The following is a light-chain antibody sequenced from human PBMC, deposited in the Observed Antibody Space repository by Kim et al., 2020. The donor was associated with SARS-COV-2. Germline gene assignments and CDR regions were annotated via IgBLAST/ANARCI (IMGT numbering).Light chain of an antibody. V-gene: IGKV1-33*01. Sequence: ASAGDRVTIPCQASHEISNYLNWYQQKPGQAPNLLSYDASNLETGVPPRFSGSGFGTYFTLTISSLQPEDVATYYCQQYDNLLMYTFGQETKLEI. CDR2: DAS. J-gene: IGKJ2*01. CDR1: HEISNY. CDR3: QQYDNLLMYT.